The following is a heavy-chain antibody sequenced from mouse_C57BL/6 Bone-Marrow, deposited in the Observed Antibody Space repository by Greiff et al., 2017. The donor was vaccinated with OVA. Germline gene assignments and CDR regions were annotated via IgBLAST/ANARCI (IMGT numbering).Heavy chain of an antibody. CDR2: ISSGGSYT. V-gene: IGHV5-6*01. CDR1: GFTFSSYG. CDR3: ARDYYGVYPY. J-gene: IGHJ3*01. D-gene: IGHD1-1*01. Sequence: EVMLVESGGDLVKPGGSLKLSCAASGFTFSSYGMSWVRQTPDKRLEWVATISSGGSYTYFPDSVKGRFTISRDNAKNTLYLQMSSLKSEDTAMYYCARDYYGVYPYWGQGTLVTVSA.